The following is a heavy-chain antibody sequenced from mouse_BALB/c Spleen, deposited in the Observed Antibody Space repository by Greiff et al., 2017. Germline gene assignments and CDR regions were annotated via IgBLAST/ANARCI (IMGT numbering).Heavy chain of an antibody. D-gene: IGHD4-1*01. V-gene: IGHV5-6-4*01. CDR2: ISSGGSYT. J-gene: IGHJ2*01. CDR3: TSLTGTDFDY. CDR1: GFTFSSYT. Sequence: EVKLMESGGGLVKPGGSLKLSCAASGFTFSSYTMSWVRQTPEKRLEWVATISSGGSYTYYPDSVKGRFTISRDNAKNTLYLQMSSLKSEDTAMYYCTSLTGTDFDYWGQGTTLTVSS.